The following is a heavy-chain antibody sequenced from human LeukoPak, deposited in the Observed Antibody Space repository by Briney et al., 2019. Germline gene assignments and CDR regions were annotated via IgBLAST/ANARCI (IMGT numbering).Heavy chain of an antibody. D-gene: IGHD3-10*02. V-gene: IGHV3-48*03. Sequence: GGSLRLSCAASGFTFSSYEMNWGRHAPGKGLECVSYISSSGSTIYYAGSVKDRFTISNNNAKNTLYLQMNSLRAEDTAVYYCAELGITMIGGVWGKGTTVTISS. J-gene: IGHJ6*04. CDR1: GFTFSSYE. CDR2: ISSSGSTI. CDR3: AELGITMIGGV.